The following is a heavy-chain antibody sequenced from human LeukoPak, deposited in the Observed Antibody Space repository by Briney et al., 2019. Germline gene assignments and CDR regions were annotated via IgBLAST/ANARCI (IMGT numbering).Heavy chain of an antibody. D-gene: IGHD1-26*01. J-gene: IGHJ4*02. Sequence: SETLSLTCAVYGGSFSGYYWSWIRQPPGKGLEWIGEINHSGSTNYNPSLKSRVTISVDTSKNQLSLKLSSVIAADTAVYYCARVRGSYEGYFDYWGQGTLVTVSS. CDR3: ARVRGSYEGYFDY. V-gene: IGHV4-34*01. CDR2: INHSGST. CDR1: GGSFSGYY.